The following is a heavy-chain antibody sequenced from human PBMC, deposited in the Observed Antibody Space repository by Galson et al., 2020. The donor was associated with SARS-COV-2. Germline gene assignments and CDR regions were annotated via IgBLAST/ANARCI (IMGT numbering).Heavy chain of an antibody. CDR3: AVNRDLDY. V-gene: IGHV3-30*03. CDR2: ISFDGGTT. J-gene: IGHJ4*02. CDR1: GFSFSAYG. Sequence: GESLKISCAASGFSFSAYGLHWARPAPGKGLEWVAVISFDGGTTYYADSVKGRFTISRENSKNTLYLEMISLSAEDTAIYYCAVNRDLDYWGPGTLVTVSP.